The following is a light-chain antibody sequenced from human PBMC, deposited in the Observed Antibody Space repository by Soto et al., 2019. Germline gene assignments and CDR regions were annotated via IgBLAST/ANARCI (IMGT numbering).Light chain of an antibody. CDR1: KLGDKY. V-gene: IGLV3-1*01. CDR3: QAWDSSTDVV. CDR2: QHS. Sequence: SYELTQPPSVSVSPGQTASITCSGDKLGDKYTCWYQQKPGQSPVLVIYQHSQRPSGIPERFSGSNSGNTATLTISGTQAMGEADYYCQAWDSSTDVVFGGGTQLTVL. J-gene: IGLJ2*01.